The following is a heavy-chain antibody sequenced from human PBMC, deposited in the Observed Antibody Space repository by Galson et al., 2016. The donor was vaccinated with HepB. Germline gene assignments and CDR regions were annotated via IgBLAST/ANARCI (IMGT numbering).Heavy chain of an antibody. V-gene: IGHV1-18*01. CDR3: ARDSTSRDFWTGYYGYYSYAMDV. CDR2: INIYNGNT. Sequence: SVKVSCKASGYTFTSYVINLVRQAPGQGLEWMGWINIYNGNTNYAQKLQGSVTMTTDTSTSTAYMELRSLRSDDTAVYYCARDSTSRDFWTGYYGYYSYAMDVWGQGTTVTVSS. CDR1: GYTFTSYV. J-gene: IGHJ6*02. D-gene: IGHD3/OR15-3a*01.